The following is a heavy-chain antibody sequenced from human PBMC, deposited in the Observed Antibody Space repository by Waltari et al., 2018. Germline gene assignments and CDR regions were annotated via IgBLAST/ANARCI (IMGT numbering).Heavy chain of an antibody. Sequence: QITLKESGPTLVKPTQTLTLTCTFSGFSISTSGVGVGWIRQPPRKALEWLALIYWNDDKRYSPSLKSRLTITKDTSKNQVVLTMTNMDPVDTATYYCAHSAYGDYYEDNNWFDPWGQGTLVTVSS. CDR2: IYWNDDK. V-gene: IGHV2-5*01. CDR1: GFSISTSGVG. J-gene: IGHJ5*02. CDR3: AHSAYGDYYEDNNWFDP. D-gene: IGHD4-17*01.